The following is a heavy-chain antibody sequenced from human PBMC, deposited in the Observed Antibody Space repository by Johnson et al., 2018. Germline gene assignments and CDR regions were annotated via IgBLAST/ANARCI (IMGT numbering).Heavy chain of an antibody. CDR2: ISSSSSSI. CDR3: ARDRDNWNTAFDI. D-gene: IGHD1/OR15-1a*01. CDR1: GFTFSNYN. J-gene: IGHJ3*02. Sequence: VQLVQSGGGLVKPGGSLRLSCAASGFTFSNYNMNWVRQAPGKGLEWVSSISSSSSSIYYADSVTGRFTISRDNAKNSLYLQMNSLRAEDTAVYYCARDRDNWNTAFDIWGQGTMVTVSS. V-gene: IGHV3-21*01.